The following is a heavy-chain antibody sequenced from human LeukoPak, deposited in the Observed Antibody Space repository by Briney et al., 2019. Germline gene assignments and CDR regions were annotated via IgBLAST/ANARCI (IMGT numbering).Heavy chain of an antibody. Sequence: GGSLRLSCAASGFTFTNYAMSWVRLAPGKGLEWVSTISGSGGSTYYADSVKGRFTISRDNSKNTLYLQMNSLRAEDTAVYYCARYLPFDCWGQGTLVTVSS. CDR3: ARYLPFDC. CDR1: GFTFTNYA. V-gene: IGHV3-23*01. CDR2: ISGSGGST. J-gene: IGHJ4*02. D-gene: IGHD2-15*01.